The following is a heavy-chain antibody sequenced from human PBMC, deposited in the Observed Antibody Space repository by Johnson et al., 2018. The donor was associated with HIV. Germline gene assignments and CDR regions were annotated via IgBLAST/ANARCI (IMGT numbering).Heavy chain of an antibody. V-gene: IGHV3-64*01. CDR1: GFTFSSYA. D-gene: IGHD3-10*01. CDR3: ARNRGDSPPDAFDI. J-gene: IGHJ3*02. Sequence: EVQLVESGGGLVQPGRSLRLSCAASGFTFSSYAMHWVRQAPGKGLEYVSAISSNGGSTYYANSVKGRFTISRDNSKNTLYLQMGSLRAEDMAVYYCARNRGDSPPDAFDIWGQGTMVTVSS. CDR2: ISSNGGST.